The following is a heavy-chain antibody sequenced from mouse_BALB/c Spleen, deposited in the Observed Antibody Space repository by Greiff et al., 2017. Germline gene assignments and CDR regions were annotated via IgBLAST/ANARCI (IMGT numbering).Heavy chain of an antibody. CDR2: IWSGGST. J-gene: IGHJ2*01. D-gene: IGHD1-1*01. CDR3: AKNYGSSPHFDY. CDR1: GFSLTSYG. Sequence: VQVVESGPGLVQPSQSLSITCTVSGFSLTSYGVHWVRQSPGKGLEWLGVIWSGGSTDYNAAFISRLSISKDNSKSQVFFKMNSLQANDTAIYYCAKNYGSSPHFDYWGQGTTLTVSS. V-gene: IGHV2-2*02.